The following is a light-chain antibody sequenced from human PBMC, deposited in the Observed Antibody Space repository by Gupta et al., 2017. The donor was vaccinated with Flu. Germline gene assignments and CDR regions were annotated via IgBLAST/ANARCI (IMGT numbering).Light chain of an antibody. J-gene: IGKJ5*01. CDR1: QNISSY. CDR3: QHENNCPIT. Sequence: PPSLSASRGERATRSCRARQNISSYLAWYQQKPGQAPKLLIYGASTRANGVPARFSGSGSGTEFTLPISRRQSEDFAVYHCQHENNCPITLGQGTQLDIK. V-gene: IGKV3-15*01. CDR2: GAS.